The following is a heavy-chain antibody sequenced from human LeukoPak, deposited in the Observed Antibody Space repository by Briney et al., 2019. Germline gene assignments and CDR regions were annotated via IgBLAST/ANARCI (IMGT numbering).Heavy chain of an antibody. CDR3: ARGNDYGDYFDY. V-gene: IGHV1-2*02. CDR1: GYTLTGYY. D-gene: IGHD4-17*01. Sequence: ASVKVSCKASGYTLTGYYMHWVRQAPGQRLEWMGWINPNSGGTNYAQKFQGRVTMTRDTSISTAYMELSRLRSDDTAVYYCARGNDYGDYFDYWGQGTLVTVSS. CDR2: INPNSGGT. J-gene: IGHJ4*02.